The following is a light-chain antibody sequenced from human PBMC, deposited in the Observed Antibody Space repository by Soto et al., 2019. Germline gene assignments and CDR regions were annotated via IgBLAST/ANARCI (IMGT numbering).Light chain of an antibody. CDR3: QQRSNWPLIT. J-gene: IGKJ5*01. CDR1: QSVSSY. Sequence: EILLTQSPATLSLSPGERATLSCRASQSVSSYLAWYQQKPGQAPRLLLYDASNRATGIPARFSGSGSGTDFTLTISSLEPEDYAVYYCQQRSNWPLITFGQGTRLEI. CDR2: DAS. V-gene: IGKV3-11*01.